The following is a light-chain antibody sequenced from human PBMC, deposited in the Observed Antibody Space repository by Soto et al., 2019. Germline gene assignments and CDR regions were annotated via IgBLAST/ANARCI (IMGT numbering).Light chain of an antibody. J-gene: IGLJ2*01. V-gene: IGLV3-1*01. Sequence: SYELTQPPSVSVSPGQTASITCSGDKLGDKYACWYQQKPSQSPVPVIYQDSKRPSGIPERFSGSNSGNTATLTISGTQAMDEADYYCQAWDSSTVVFGGGTKLTVL. CDR2: QDS. CDR1: KLGDKY. CDR3: QAWDSSTVV.